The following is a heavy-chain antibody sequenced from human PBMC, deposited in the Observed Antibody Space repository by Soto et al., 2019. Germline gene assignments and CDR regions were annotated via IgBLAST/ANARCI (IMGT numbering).Heavy chain of an antibody. CDR2: IIPIFGTA. CDR3: ARGVAVGPRLYYFDY. CDR1: GDTFSSYA. J-gene: IGHJ4*02. D-gene: IGHD3-10*01. V-gene: IGHV1-69*13. Sequence: ASVKGSLKGFGDTFSSYAISWLRQAPGQGLEWMGGIIPIFGTANYAQKFQGRVTITADESTSTAYMELSSLRSEDTAVYYCARGVAVGPRLYYFDYWGQGTLVTVSS.